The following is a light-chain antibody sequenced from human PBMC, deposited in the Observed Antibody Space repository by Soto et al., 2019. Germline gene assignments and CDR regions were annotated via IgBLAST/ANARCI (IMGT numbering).Light chain of an antibody. CDR2: GAS. Sequence: CRGNLSVCVGERASVSGRVSESVSRELAWYQQRPGQAPRLFTYGASTRATGIPVRFSGSGSGTEFTLTISSLQSEEFAVYYCQQYNNWPPITFGQGTRLEIK. J-gene: IGKJ5*01. V-gene: IGKV3-15*01. CDR1: ESVSRE. CDR3: QQYNNWPPIT.